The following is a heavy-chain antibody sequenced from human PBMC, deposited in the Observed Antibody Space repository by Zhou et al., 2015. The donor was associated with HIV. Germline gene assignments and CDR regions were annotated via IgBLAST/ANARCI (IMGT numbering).Heavy chain of an antibody. CDR3: AREGWGSWYFDL. D-gene: IGHD7-27*01. J-gene: IGHJ2*01. CDR2: IMPIFGTA. Sequence: QVQLVQSGAEVKKPGSSVKVSCKASGGSFRSYVISWVRQAPGQGLEWMGGIMPIFGTAKYAHKFQDRVTITADEATSTAYMELSSLRSEDTAAYYCAREGWGSWYFDLWGRGTLVSVSS. V-gene: IGHV1-69*01. CDR1: GGSFRSYV.